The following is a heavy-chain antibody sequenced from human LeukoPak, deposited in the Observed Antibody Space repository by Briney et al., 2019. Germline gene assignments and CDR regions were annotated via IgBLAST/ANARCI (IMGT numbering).Heavy chain of an antibody. V-gene: IGHV3-23*01. CDR3: AREFSSSSVGMDV. CDR2: ISGSGGST. J-gene: IGHJ6*02. Sequence: GGSLRLSCAASGFTFSSYSMNWVRQAPGKGLEWVSAISGSGGSTYYADSVKGRFTISRDNSKNTLYLQMNSLRAEDTAVYYCAREFSSSSVGMDVWGQGTTVTVSS. D-gene: IGHD6-13*01. CDR1: GFTFSSYS.